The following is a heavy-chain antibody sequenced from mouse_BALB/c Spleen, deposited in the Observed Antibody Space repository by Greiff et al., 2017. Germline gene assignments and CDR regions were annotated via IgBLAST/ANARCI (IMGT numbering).Heavy chain of an antibody. Sequence: EVKVVESGAELVRSGASVKLSCTASGFNIKDYYMHWVKQRPEQGLEWIGWIDPENGDTEYAPKFQGKATMTADTSSNTAYLQLSSLTSEDTAVYYCNAKGGAYWGQGTLVTVSA. CDR2: IDPENGDT. J-gene: IGHJ3*01. CDR1: GFNIKDYY. V-gene: IGHV14-4*02. CDR3: NAKGGAY.